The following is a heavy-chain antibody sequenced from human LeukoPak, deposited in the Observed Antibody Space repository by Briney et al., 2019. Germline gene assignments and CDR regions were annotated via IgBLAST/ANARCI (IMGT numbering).Heavy chain of an antibody. V-gene: IGHV1-2*02. CDR2: IDPNSGGT. CDR3: ARDQESSSWYPFDY. D-gene: IGHD6-13*01. J-gene: IGHJ4*02. CDR1: GYTFTDYY. Sequence: ASVKVSCKASGYTFTDYYMHWVRQAPGQGLEWMEWIDPNSGGTNYAQKFQGRVTMTRDTSISTAYMELNRLRSDDTAMYYCARDQESSSWYPFDYWGQGTLVTVSS.